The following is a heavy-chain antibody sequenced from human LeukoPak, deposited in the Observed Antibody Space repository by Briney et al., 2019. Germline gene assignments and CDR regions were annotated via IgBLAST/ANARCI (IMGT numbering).Heavy chain of an antibody. CDR3: AKYYLEGASRWFDP. D-gene: IGHD3-3*01. J-gene: IGHJ5*02. Sequence: GGSLRLSCAASGFTFSSYGMSWVRQAPGKGLEWVSAISGSGGSTYYADSVKGRSTISRDNSKNTMYLQMNNLRAEDTAVYYCAKYYLEGASRWFDPWGQGTLVTVSS. V-gene: IGHV3-23*01. CDR1: GFTFSSYG. CDR2: ISGSGGST.